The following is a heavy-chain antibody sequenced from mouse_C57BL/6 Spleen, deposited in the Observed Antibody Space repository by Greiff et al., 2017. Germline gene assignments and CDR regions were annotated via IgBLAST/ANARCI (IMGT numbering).Heavy chain of an antibody. D-gene: IGHD1-1*01. J-gene: IGHJ3*01. CDR2: IDPETGGT. Sequence: VQLQQSGAELVRPGASVTLSCKASGYTFTDYEMHWVKQTPVHGLEWIGAIDPETGGTAYNQKFKGKAILTADKSSSTAYMELRSLTSEDSAVYYCTRTRGSSYGFAYWGQGTLVTVSA. V-gene: IGHV1-15*01. CDR1: GYTFTDYE. CDR3: TRTRGSSYGFAY.